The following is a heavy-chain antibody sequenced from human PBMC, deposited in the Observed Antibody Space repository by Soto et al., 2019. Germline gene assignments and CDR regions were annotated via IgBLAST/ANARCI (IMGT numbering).Heavy chain of an antibody. CDR1: GASITTYY. D-gene: IGHD3-10*01. CDR3: ARSGHLFDY. V-gene: IGHV4-59*01. Sequence: SETLSLTCTVSGASITTYYWSWIRQPPGKGLEWIGYISYSGSTDYNPSLKSRVTISVDTSKNQFSLKLSSVTAADTAVYYCARSGHLFDYWGQGILVTVSS. CDR2: ISYSGST. J-gene: IGHJ4*02.